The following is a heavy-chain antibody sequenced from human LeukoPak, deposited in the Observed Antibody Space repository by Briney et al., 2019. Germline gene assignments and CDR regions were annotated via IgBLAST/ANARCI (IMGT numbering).Heavy chain of an antibody. J-gene: IGHJ4*02. Sequence: SETLSLTCTVSGDSISSSSSYWGWIRQPPGEGLEWIGSIYYSGSTYYNTSLKSRVTISVDTSKNQFSLKLSSVTAADTAVYYCARYSRDKIDYWGQGTLVTVPS. CDR2: IYYSGST. V-gene: IGHV4-39*07. CDR3: ARYSRDKIDY. D-gene: IGHD2-21*01. CDR1: GDSISSSSSY.